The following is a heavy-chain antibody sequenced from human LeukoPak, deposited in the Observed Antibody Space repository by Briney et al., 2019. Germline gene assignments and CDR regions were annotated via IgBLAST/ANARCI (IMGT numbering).Heavy chain of an antibody. Sequence: ASVKVSCKASGYTFTGYYMHWVRQAPGQGLEWMGRINPNSGGTNYAQKFQGRVTMTGDTSISTAYMELSRLRSDDTAVYYCARERFAGGVPAAIGYWGQGTLVTVSS. D-gene: IGHD2-2*01. J-gene: IGHJ4*02. V-gene: IGHV1-2*06. CDR3: ARERFAGGVPAAIGY. CDR2: INPNSGGT. CDR1: GYTFTGYY.